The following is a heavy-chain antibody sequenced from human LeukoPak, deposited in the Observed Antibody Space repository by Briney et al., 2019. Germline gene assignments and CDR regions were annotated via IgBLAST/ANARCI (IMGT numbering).Heavy chain of an antibody. CDR3: ARGSGWYGYFDY. CDR1: GFTFSDFA. Sequence: GGSLRLSCPASGFTFSDFAMSWVRQPPGKRLEWVSAISGSGGSTYYADSVQGRFTISRDNSKNTLYLQMNSLRAKDTAVYYCARGSGWYGYFDYWGLGTLVAVSS. J-gene: IGHJ4*02. D-gene: IGHD6-19*01. V-gene: IGHV3-23*01. CDR2: ISGSGGST.